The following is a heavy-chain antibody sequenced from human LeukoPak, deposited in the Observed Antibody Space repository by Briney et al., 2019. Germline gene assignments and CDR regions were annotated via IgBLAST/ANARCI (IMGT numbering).Heavy chain of an antibody. J-gene: IGHJ4*02. CDR1: GGSISSYY. D-gene: IGHD5-18*01. Sequence: SQTLPLTCTVSGGSISSYYWSWIRQPPGKGLEWIGYIYYSGSTNYNPSLKSRVTISVDTSKNQFSLKLSSVTAADTAVYYCARDKDTATGVFDYWGQGTLVTVSS. CDR2: IYYSGST. V-gene: IGHV4-59*01. CDR3: ARDKDTATGVFDY.